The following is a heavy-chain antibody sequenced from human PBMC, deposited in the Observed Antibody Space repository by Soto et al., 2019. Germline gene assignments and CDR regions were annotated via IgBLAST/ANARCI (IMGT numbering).Heavy chain of an antibody. V-gene: IGHV4-59*01. Sequence: SETLSLTCTVSGGSISSYYWSWIRQPPGKGLEWIGYIYYSGSTNYNPSLKSRVTISVDTPKNQFSLKLSSVTAADTAVYYCARNFDFWSGWFDYWGRGTLVTV. J-gene: IGHJ4*02. CDR2: IYYSGST. CDR1: GGSISSYY. D-gene: IGHD3-3*01. CDR3: ARNFDFWSGWFDY.